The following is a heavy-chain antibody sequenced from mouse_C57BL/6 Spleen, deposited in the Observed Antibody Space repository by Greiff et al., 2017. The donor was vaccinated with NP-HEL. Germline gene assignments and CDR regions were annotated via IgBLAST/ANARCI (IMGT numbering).Heavy chain of an antibody. CDR1: GYAFSSPW. D-gene: IGHD4-1*02. CDR3: ARSQLGAWYFDV. J-gene: IGHJ1*03. CDR2: IYPGDGDT. V-gene: IGHV1-82*01. Sequence: VKLQESGPELVKPGASVKISCKASGYAFSSPWMNWVKQRPGKGLEWIGRIYPGDGDTNYNGKFKGKATLTADKSSSTAYMQLSSLTSEDSAVYFCARSQLGAWYFDVWGTGTTVTVSS.